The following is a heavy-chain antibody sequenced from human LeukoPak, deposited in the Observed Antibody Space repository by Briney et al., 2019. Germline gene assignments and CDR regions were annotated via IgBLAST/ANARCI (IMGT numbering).Heavy chain of an antibody. CDR2: ISYDGSNK. Sequence: GRSLRLSCAASGFTFSSYAMHWVRQAPGKGLEWVAVISYDGSNKYYADSVKGRFTISRDNSKNTLYLQMNSLRAEDTAVYYCAREAYIVGATPGAFDIWGQGTMVTVSS. D-gene: IGHD1-26*01. CDR1: GFTFSSYA. V-gene: IGHV3-30-3*01. CDR3: AREAYIVGATPGAFDI. J-gene: IGHJ3*02.